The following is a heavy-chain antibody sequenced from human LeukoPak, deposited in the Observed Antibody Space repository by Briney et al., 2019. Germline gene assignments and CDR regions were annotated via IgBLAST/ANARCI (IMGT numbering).Heavy chain of an antibody. D-gene: IGHD5-18*01. CDR3: AKEGMQLWQTTGYFDY. J-gene: IGHJ4*02. Sequence: PGGSLRLSCAASGFTFSSSAMSWVRQAPGKGLEWVSTISGNRGNTYYADSVKGRFTISRDNSKNTLYLQMNSLRAEDTAVYYCAKEGMQLWQTTGYFDYWGQGTLVTVSS. CDR1: GFTFSSSA. CDR2: ISGNRGNT. V-gene: IGHV3-23*01.